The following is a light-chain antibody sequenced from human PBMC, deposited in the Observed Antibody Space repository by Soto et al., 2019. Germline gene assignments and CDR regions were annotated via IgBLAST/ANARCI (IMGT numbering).Light chain of an antibody. V-gene: IGLV3-21*02. Sequence: SYELTQPPSVSVAPGQTASIPCGGANIGSHSVHWYQQRPGQAPVLVAYEDNVRPSEIPERVSGSNSGTTATLTISWVEAGDEADYYCQVWDGSSDHGVFGGGTQLTVL. CDR3: QVWDGSSDHGV. J-gene: IGLJ3*02. CDR2: EDN. CDR1: NIGSHS.